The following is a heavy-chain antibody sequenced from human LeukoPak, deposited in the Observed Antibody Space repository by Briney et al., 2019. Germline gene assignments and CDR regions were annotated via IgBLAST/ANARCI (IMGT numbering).Heavy chain of an antibody. V-gene: IGHV3-48*03. J-gene: IGHJ6*03. CDR1: GFTFSSYE. Sequence: GGSLRLSCAASGFTFSSYEMNWVRQAPGKGLEWVSYISSSGSTIYYADSVKGRFTISRDNAKNSLYLQMNSLRAEDTAVYYCARDHHYGSGSYYYYYYMDVWGKGTTVTVSS. CDR3: ARDHHYGSGSYYYYYYMDV. CDR2: ISSSGSTI. D-gene: IGHD3-10*01.